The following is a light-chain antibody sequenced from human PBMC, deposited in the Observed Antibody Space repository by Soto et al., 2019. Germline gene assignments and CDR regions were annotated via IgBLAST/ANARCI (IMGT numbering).Light chain of an antibody. CDR1: QSISTY. V-gene: IGKV1-39*01. CDR3: QQSYKIPYT. Sequence: DIQMTQSPSSLSASVGDRVTITCRASQSISTYLNWYQQKPGKAPKLLIYAASSLQSGVPSGFSASGSGTDFTLTISRLQPEDFATYYCQQSYKIPYTFGQGTKLEI. J-gene: IGKJ2*01. CDR2: AAS.